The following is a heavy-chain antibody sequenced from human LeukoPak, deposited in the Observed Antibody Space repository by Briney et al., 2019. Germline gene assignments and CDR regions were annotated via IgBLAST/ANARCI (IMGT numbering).Heavy chain of an antibody. CDR1: GYSFIGYH. CDR2: IDPNSGGT. D-gene: IGHD6-19*01. V-gene: IGHV1-2*02. CDR3: SRASIAVAAVAGY. Sequence: ASVKVSCKASGYSFIGYHMHWVRQAPGQGLEWMGWIDPNSGGTNYAQKFQGRVNMTRDTSITTVYMELSRLRSDDTAVYYCSRASIAVAAVAGYWGQGTLVTVSS. J-gene: IGHJ1*01.